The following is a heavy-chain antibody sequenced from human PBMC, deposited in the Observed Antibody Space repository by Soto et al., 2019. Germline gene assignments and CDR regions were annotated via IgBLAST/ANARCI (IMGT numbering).Heavy chain of an antibody. CDR1: GYTITCCA. CDR3: ARDGEDKAAAAMVY. J-gene: IGHJ4*02. V-gene: IGHV1-3*01. D-gene: IGHD6-13*01. Sequence: QVQLAQSGAEVKKPGASVRVSCKASGYTITCCAMHWVRQAPGQRPEWMGWFNAGDGDTKYSQNFQGRFTIIRDTSASTVYMELSSLRPEDTAVYYCARDGEDKAAAAMVYWGQGTLVTVSS. CDR2: FNAGDGDT.